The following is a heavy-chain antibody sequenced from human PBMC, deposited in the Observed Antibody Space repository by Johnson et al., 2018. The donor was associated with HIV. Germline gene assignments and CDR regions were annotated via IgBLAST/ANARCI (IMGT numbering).Heavy chain of an antibody. Sequence: QVQLVESGGGVVQPGRSLRLSCAASGFTFSSYGMHWVRQAPGKGLEWVAVIWDDGSNKYYADSVKGRFTISSDNSKNTLYLQMNSLRVEDTAVYYCAKGDDYYDSSGYYRQGAFDIWGQGTMVTVSS. D-gene: IGHD3-22*01. CDR2: IWDDGSNK. V-gene: IGHV3-33*06. CDR3: AKGDDYYDSSGYYRQGAFDI. J-gene: IGHJ3*02. CDR1: GFTFSSYG.